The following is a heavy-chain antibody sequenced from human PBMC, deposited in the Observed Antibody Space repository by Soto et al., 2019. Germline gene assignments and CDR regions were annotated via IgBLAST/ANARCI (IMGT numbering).Heavy chain of an antibody. D-gene: IGHD3-10*02. Sequence: PSETLSLTCTVSGGSISSYYWSWIRQPPGKGLEWIGYIYYSGSTNYNPSLKSRVTISVDTSKNQFSLKLSSVTAADTAVYYCASSNPPPFSYVWGVNYTDPFFFDPWGQGAPVTVSS. CDR3: ASSNPPPFSYVWGVNYTDPFFFDP. V-gene: IGHV4-59*01. CDR1: GGSISSYY. J-gene: IGHJ5*02. CDR2: IYYSGST.